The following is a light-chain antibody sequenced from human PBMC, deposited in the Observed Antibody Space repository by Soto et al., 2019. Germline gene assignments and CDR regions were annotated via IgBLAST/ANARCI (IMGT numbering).Light chain of an antibody. Sequence: DIVMTQSPDSLAVSLGERATINCKSSQSVLYSPNNKNYLAWYQQKPGQPPKLLIYWASTRESGVPDRFSGSGSGTDFTLTISSRQAEDVAIYYCQQYDSTPITVGQGTRLEIK. CDR3: QQYDSTPIT. CDR1: QSVLYSPNNKNY. CDR2: WAS. V-gene: IGKV4-1*01. J-gene: IGKJ5*01.